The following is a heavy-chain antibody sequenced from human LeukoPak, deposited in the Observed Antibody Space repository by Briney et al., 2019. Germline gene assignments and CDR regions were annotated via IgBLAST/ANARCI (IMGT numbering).Heavy chain of an antibody. CDR1: GYTFTGYY. CDR2: INPNSGGT. Sequence: ASVKVSCKASGYTFTGYYMHWVRQDPGQGLEWMGWINPNSGGTNYAQKFQGRVTMTRDTSISTAYMELSRLRSDDTAVYYCARAPSFISGSYATLDYWGQGTLVTASS. J-gene: IGHJ4*02. D-gene: IGHD1-26*01. CDR3: ARAPSFISGSYATLDY. V-gene: IGHV1-2*02.